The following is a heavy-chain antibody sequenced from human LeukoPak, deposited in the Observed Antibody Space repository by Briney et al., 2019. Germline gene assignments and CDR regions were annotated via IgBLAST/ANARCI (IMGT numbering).Heavy chain of an antibody. Sequence: TGGSLRLSCAASGFTFSSYSMNWVRQAPGKGLEWVSYISSSSSTIYYADSVKGRFTISRDNAKNTLYLQMNSLRAEDTAVYYCAQGGGGYPFDYWGQGTLVTVSS. J-gene: IGHJ4*02. CDR1: GFTFSSYS. CDR2: ISSSSSTI. V-gene: IGHV3-48*01. CDR3: AQGGGGYPFDY. D-gene: IGHD3-16*01.